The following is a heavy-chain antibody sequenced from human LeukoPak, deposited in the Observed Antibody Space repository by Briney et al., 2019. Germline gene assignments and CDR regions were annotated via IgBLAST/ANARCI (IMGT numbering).Heavy chain of an antibody. CDR2: INSDGSST. V-gene: IGHV3-74*01. J-gene: IGHJ4*02. Sequence: GGSLRLSCAASGFTFSSYWMHWVRQAPGKGLVWVSRINSDGSSTTYADSVKGRFTISRDNAKNTVYLQMNSLRAEDTAVYYCARSTTMYSSGWNGLDYWGQGTLVTVSS. D-gene: IGHD6-19*01. CDR3: ARSTTMYSSGWNGLDY. CDR1: GFTFSSYW.